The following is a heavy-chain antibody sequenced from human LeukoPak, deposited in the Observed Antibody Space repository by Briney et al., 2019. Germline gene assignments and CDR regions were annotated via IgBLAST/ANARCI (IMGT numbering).Heavy chain of an antibody. CDR3: ARDLNPFNWGDDXFXX. J-gene: IGHJ3*01. Sequence: SVKVSCKASGGTFSSYAISWVRQAPGQGLEWMGRIIPIFGTANYAQKFQGRVTITTDESTSTAYMELSSLRSEDTAVYYCARDLNPFNWGDDXFXXWGXXXMVT. D-gene: IGHD7-27*01. CDR1: GGTFSSYA. V-gene: IGHV1-69*05. CDR2: IIPIFGTA.